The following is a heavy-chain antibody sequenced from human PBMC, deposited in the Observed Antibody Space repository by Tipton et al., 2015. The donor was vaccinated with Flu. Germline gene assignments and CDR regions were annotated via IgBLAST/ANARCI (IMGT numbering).Heavy chain of an antibody. CDR3: ARDNSTYFKQRFDP. Sequence: TLSLTCTVSGGSISTYYWSWIRQPPGKGLEWIGYIYYSGSTNYNPSLKSRVSISVDTSKNQFSLKLSSVTAADTAVYYCARDNSTYFKQRFDPWGQGTLVTVSS. CDR1: GGSISTYY. CDR2: IYYSGST. J-gene: IGHJ5*02. V-gene: IGHV4-59*01. D-gene: IGHD4-11*01.